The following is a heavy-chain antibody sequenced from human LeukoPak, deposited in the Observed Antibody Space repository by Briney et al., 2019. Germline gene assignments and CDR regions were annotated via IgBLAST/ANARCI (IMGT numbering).Heavy chain of an antibody. Sequence: GRSLRLSCAASGFTFSSYAMHWVRQAPGKGLEWVAVISYDGSNKYYADSVKGRFTISRDNSKNTLCLQMNSLRAEDTAVYYCARDGVLGLGYCSSTSCASWSPGAFDIWGQGTMVTVSS. D-gene: IGHD2-2*01. CDR2: ISYDGSNK. CDR3: ARDGVLGLGYCSSTSCASWSPGAFDI. V-gene: IGHV3-30-3*01. J-gene: IGHJ3*02. CDR1: GFTFSSYA.